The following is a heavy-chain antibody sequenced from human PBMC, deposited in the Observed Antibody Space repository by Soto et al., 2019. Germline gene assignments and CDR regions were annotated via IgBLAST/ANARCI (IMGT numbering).Heavy chain of an antibody. D-gene: IGHD6-6*01. J-gene: IGHJ4*02. CDR1: GGSFSGYY. CDR2: INHSGST. V-gene: IGHV4-34*01. CDR3: ARSRGRFYSSSSDPY. Sequence: PSETLSLTCAVYGGSFSGYYWSWIRQPPGKGLEWIGEINHSGSTNYNPSLKSRVTISVDTSKNQFSLKLSSVTAADTAVYYCARSRGRFYSSSSDPYWGQGTLVTVSS.